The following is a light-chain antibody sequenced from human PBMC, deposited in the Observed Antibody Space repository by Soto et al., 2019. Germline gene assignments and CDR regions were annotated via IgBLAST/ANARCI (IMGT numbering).Light chain of an antibody. J-gene: IGKJ1*01. V-gene: IGKV1-13*02. CDR1: QGISSA. CDR3: QQCHRYLT. Sequence: AIQLTQSPSSLSASVGDRVTITCRASQGISSALAWYQQKPGKAPKLLXYDASSLQSGVPSRFSGSASGTEFTLTISSLQPDDIATYYCQQCHRYLTFGQGTKVDIK. CDR2: DAS.